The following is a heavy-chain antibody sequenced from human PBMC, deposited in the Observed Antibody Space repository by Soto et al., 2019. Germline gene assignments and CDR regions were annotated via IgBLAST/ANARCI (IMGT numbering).Heavy chain of an antibody. D-gene: IGHD3-16*01. CDR2: IYYSGTT. CDR3: ARHKGGYYSGVDV. V-gene: IGHV4-39*01. Sequence: LIHQPPGKGLEWIGNIYYSGTTYYNPSLKSRVTISVDTSKNQFSLKLSSVTAADTAVYYCARHKGGYYSGVDVWGQGTTVTSP. J-gene: IGHJ6*02.